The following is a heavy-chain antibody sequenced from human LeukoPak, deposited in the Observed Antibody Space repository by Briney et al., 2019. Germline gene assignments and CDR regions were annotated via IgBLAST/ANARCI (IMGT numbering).Heavy chain of an antibody. J-gene: IGHJ6*02. Sequence: GASVKVSCKASGYTFTGYYMHWVRQAPGQGLEWMGWINPNSGGTNYVQKFQGRVTMTRDTSISTAYMELSRLRSDDTAVYYCARNEPNYDILTGYYDSLGMDVWGQGTTVTVSS. CDR2: INPNSGGT. CDR1: GYTFTGYY. V-gene: IGHV1-2*02. CDR3: ARNEPNYDILTGYYDSLGMDV. D-gene: IGHD3-9*01.